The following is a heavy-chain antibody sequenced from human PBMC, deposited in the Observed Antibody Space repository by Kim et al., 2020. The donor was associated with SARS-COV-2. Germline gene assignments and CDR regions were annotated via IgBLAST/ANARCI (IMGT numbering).Heavy chain of an antibody. D-gene: IGHD3-3*02. V-gene: IGHV1-69*01. J-gene: IGHJ6*02. CDR3: ARWEVAFFYGLDV. Sequence: NYAQKFRGRVTITADESTSTAYLEVNNLRSDDTSVYYCARWEVAFFYGLDVWGQGTTVAVSS.